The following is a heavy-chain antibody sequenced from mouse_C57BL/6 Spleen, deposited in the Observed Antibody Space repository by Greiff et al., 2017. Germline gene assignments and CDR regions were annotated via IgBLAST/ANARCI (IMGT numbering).Heavy chain of an antibody. CDR3: ARENDLAWFAY. CDR2: IYPGSGNT. D-gene: IGHD2-12*01. V-gene: IGHV1-76*01. CDR1: GYTFTDYY. J-gene: IGHJ3*01. Sequence: QVQLQQSGAELVRPGASVKLSCKASGYTFTDYYINWVKQRPGQGLEWIARIYPGSGNTYYNEKFKGKATLTAEKSSSTAYMQLSSLTSEDSAVYFCARENDLAWFAYWGQGTLVTVSA.